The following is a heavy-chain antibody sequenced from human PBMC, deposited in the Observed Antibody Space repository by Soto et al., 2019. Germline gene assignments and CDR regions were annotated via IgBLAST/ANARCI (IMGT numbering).Heavy chain of an antibody. Sequence: GGSLRLSCEASGFTLSSYWMSWVRLAPGMGLEWVANVRQDGSQKYLVDSVKGRFTIYRDNAKNSMYLQMNSLRAEDTAVYYGVRDGSSGWHFDSWGQGT. CDR2: VRQDGSQK. CDR3: VRDGSSGWHFDS. V-gene: IGHV3-7*01. CDR1: GFTLSSYW. D-gene: IGHD6-19*01. J-gene: IGHJ4*02.